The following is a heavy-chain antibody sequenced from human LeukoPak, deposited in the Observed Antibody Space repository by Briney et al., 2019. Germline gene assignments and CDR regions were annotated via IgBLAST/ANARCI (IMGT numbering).Heavy chain of an antibody. CDR2: IATSGST. CDR1: GGSISSYY. Sequence: SETLSLTCTVSGGSISSYYWSWIRQPAGKGLDWIGLIATSGSTTFNPSLRSRVTMSVDTSKNQFSLKLTSVTAADTGLYYCVRHCSSTTCYDFWGQGTLVTVSS. CDR3: VRHCSSTTCYDF. J-gene: IGHJ4*02. V-gene: IGHV4-4*07. D-gene: IGHD2-2*01.